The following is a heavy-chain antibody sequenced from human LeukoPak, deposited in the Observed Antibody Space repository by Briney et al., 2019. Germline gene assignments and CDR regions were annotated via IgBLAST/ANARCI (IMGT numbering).Heavy chain of an antibody. V-gene: IGHV1-24*01. CDR2: FDPEDGET. CDR1: GYTLTELS. CDR3: ATVLPPLRYFDWLLLSVWFDP. D-gene: IGHD3-9*01. Sequence: ASVKVSCKVSGYTLTELSMHWVRQAPGKGLEWMGGFDPEDGETIYAQKFRGRVTMTEDTSTDTAYMELSSLRSEDTAVYYCATVLPPLRYFDWLLLSVWFDPWGRGTLVTVSS. J-gene: IGHJ5*02.